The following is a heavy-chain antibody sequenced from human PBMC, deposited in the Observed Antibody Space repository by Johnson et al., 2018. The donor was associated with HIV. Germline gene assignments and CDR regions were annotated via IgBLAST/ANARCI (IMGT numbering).Heavy chain of an antibody. CDR2: IKQDGSEK. V-gene: IGHV3-7*05. CDR3: ARDPDLDAFDI. D-gene: IGHD1-14*01. CDR1: GFTFSSYW. J-gene: IGHJ3*02. Sequence: VQVVESGGGLVQPGGSLRLSCAASGFTFSSYWMSWVRQAPGKGLEWMANIKQDGSEKYYVDSVRGRFTISRDNAKNSLYLQMNSLRAEDTAVYYCARDPDLDAFDIWGQGTMVTVSS.